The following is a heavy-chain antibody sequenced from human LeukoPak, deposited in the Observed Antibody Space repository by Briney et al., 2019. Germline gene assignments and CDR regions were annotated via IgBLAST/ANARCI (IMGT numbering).Heavy chain of an antibody. Sequence: PGGSLRLSCAASDFTFSMYAMHWVRHAPGKGLEWVAVISYDGREKYYTDSVKGRFTISRDDSKNSLYLQMNSLKTEDTAVYYCSRRGRDSSGYAHGYDYWGQGTLVTVSS. CDR2: ISYDGREK. J-gene: IGHJ4*02. V-gene: IGHV3-30*04. CDR3: SRRGRDSSGYAHGYDY. D-gene: IGHD3-22*01. CDR1: DFTFSMYA.